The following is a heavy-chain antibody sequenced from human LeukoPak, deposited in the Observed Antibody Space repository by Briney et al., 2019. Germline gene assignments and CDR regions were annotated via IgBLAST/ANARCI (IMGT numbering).Heavy chain of an antibody. Sequence: SESLSLTCAVYGGSFSGYYCSSIRQPPGKGLEWIGEINHSGSTNYNPSLKSRVTISVDTSKNQFSLKLSSVTAADTAVYYCARVVRGWFDPWGQGTLVTVSS. V-gene: IGHV4-34*01. CDR1: GGSFSGYY. CDR3: ARVVRGWFDP. J-gene: IGHJ5*02. D-gene: IGHD1-26*01. CDR2: INHSGST.